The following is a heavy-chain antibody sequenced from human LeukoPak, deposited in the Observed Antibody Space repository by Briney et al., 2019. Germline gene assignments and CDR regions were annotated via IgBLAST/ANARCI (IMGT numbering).Heavy chain of an antibody. V-gene: IGHV4-39*01. CDR1: GGSISSSSYY. J-gene: IGHJ5*02. Sequence: PSETLSLTCAVSGGSISSSSYYWGWIRQPPGKGLEWIGSIYYSGSTYYNPSLKSRVTISVDTSKNQFSLKLSSVTAADTAVYYCARLAVDYYDSSGKNWFDPGGQGTLVTVSS. CDR2: IYYSGST. CDR3: ARLAVDYYDSSGKNWFDP. D-gene: IGHD3-22*01.